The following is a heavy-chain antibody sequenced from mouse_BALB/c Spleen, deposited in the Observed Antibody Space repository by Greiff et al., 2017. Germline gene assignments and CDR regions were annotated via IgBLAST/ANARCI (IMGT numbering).Heavy chain of an antibody. CDR3: ARTKVMDY. Sequence: VQLQQSGAELVRPGTSVKISCKASGYTFTNYWLGWVKQRPGHALEWIGDIYPGGGYTNYNEKFKGKATLTADTSSSTAYMQLSSLTSEDSAVYFCARTKVMDYWGQGTSVTVSS. CDR1: GYTFTNYW. V-gene: IGHV1-63*02. CDR2: IYPGGGYT. J-gene: IGHJ4*01.